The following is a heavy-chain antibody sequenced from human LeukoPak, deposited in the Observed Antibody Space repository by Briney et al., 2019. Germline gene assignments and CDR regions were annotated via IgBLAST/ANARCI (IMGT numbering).Heavy chain of an antibody. CDR2: IYHSGST. D-gene: IGHD3-22*01. V-gene: IGHV4-4*02. J-gene: IGHJ5*02. Sequence: PSETLSLTCAVSGGSISSSNWWSWVRQPPGKGLEWIGEIYHSGSTNYNPSLRSRVTTSVDTSKDQFSLKLSSVTAADTAVYYCARHVFYYDTNGPWFDPWGQGTLVTVSS. CDR3: ARHVFYYDTNGPWFDP. CDR1: GGSISSSNW.